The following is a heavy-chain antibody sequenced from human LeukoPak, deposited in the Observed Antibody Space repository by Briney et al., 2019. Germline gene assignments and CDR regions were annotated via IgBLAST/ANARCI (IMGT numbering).Heavy chain of an antibody. V-gene: IGHV4-59*10. CDR3: ARDARWLQSDYYYYYMDV. Sequence: SETLSLTCAVYGGSFSGYYWSWIRQPAGKGLEWIGRIYTSGSTNYNPSLKSRVTMSVDTSKNQFSLKLSSVTAADTAVYYCARDARWLQSDYYYYYMDVWGKGTTVTISS. CDR1: GGSFSGYY. D-gene: IGHD5-24*01. CDR2: IYTSGST. J-gene: IGHJ6*03.